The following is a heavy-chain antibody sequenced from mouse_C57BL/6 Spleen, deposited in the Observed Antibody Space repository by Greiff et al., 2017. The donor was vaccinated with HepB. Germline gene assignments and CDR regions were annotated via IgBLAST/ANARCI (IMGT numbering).Heavy chain of an antibody. V-gene: IGHV1-72*01. Sequence: QVQLQQPGAELVKPGASVKLSCKASGYTFTSYWMHWVKQRPGRGLEWIGRIDPNSGGTKYNEKFKSKATLTVDKPSSTAYMQLSSLTSEDSAVYSCASAYYSNYGFYYYAMDYWGQGTSVTVSS. D-gene: IGHD2-5*01. J-gene: IGHJ4*01. CDR1: GYTFTSYW. CDR3: ASAYYSNYGFYYYAMDY. CDR2: IDPNSGGT.